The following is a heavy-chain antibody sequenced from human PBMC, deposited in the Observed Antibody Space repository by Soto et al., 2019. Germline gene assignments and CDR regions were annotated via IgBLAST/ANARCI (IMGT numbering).Heavy chain of an antibody. CDR1: GGSISSYY. Sequence: SETLSLTCTVSGGSISSYYWSWIRQPPGKGLEWIGYIYYSGSTNYNPSLKSRVTISVDTSKNQFSLKLSSVTAADTAVYYCARRIVTMVRGVSPTYYYYYMDVWGKGTTVTVSS. CDR3: ARRIVTMVRGVSPTYYYYYMDV. CDR2: IYYSGST. V-gene: IGHV4-59*08. J-gene: IGHJ6*03. D-gene: IGHD3-10*01.